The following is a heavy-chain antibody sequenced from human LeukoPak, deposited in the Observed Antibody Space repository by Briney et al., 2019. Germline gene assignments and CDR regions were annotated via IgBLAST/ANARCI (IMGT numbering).Heavy chain of an antibody. CDR2: ISGSGGST. CDR1: GFALSTYA. CDR3: AKGNEWELLRYFDY. D-gene: IGHD1-26*01. Sequence: GSLRLSCAASGFALSTYAMTWVRQAPGKGLEWVSAISGSGGSTYYADSVKGRFTISRDNSKNTLYLQMNSLRAEDTAVYYCAKGNEWELLRYFDYWGQGTLVTVSS. J-gene: IGHJ4*02. V-gene: IGHV3-23*01.